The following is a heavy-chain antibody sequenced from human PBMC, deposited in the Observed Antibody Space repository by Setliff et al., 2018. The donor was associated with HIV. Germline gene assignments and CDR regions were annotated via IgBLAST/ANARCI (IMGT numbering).Heavy chain of an antibody. CDR2: VNSDGSTT. D-gene: IGHD2-8*01. Sequence: LRLSCAASGFTFSSYWMHWVRQVPGKGLVWVARVNSDGSTTMYADSVKGRFTISRDNAKNTVYLQVNSPRPEDTAVYYCARDERWSLDYWGQGTLVTVSS. J-gene: IGHJ4*02. CDR3: ARDERWSLDY. V-gene: IGHV3-74*03. CDR1: GFTFSSYW.